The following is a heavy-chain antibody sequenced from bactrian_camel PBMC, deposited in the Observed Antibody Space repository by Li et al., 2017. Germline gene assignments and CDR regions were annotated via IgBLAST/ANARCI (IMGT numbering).Heavy chain of an antibody. CDR2: IESDGTA. V-gene: IGHV3S55*01. D-gene: IGHD1*01. CDR1: GDTVGRYC. CDR3: AASRKNGFDRRPILMEGRYIY. Sequence: QLVESGGGSVQVGGSLRLSCVASGDTVGRYCMGWFRQIPNKEREGVAGIESDGTAFYADSVKGRFTIAHGNARDTLTLVMKNLDPDDTAMYYCAASRKNGFDRRPILMEGRYIYWGQGTQVTVS. J-gene: IGHJ4*01.